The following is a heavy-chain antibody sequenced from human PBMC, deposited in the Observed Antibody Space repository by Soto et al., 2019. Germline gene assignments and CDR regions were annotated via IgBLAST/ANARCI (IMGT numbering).Heavy chain of an antibody. CDR2: IYFSGTT. V-gene: IGHV4-39*01. D-gene: IGHD3-10*01. CDR3: ARGDFGSGSYYNPTPTWFDP. CDR1: GASVRSSSYY. J-gene: IGHJ5*02. Sequence: SETLSLTCTVSGASVRSSSYYWGWIRQSPGKGLEWIGSIYFSGTTYYNPSLKSRVIMSVDTSKNQFSLKMSSVTAADTAVYYCARGDFGSGSYYNPTPTWFDPWGQGALVTVSS.